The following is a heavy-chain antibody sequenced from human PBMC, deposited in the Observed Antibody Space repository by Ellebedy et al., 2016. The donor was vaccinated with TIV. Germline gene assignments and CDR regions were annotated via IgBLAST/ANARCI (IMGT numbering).Heavy chain of an antibody. J-gene: IGHJ6*02. Sequence: GESLKISCAASGFTFSSYGMPWVRQAPGKGLEWVSGISGSGGSTYYADSVKGRFTISRDNSKNTLYLQMNSLRAEDTAVYYCASHYGSGSYYSEFRGMDVWGQGTTVTVSS. D-gene: IGHD3-10*01. CDR2: ISGSGGST. CDR3: ASHYGSGSYYSEFRGMDV. V-gene: IGHV3-23*01. CDR1: GFTFSSYG.